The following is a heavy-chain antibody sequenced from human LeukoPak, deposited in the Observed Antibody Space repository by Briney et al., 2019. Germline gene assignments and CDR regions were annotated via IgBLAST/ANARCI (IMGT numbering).Heavy chain of an antibody. CDR2: LSGSGGSA. D-gene: IGHD3-22*01. J-gene: IGHJ4*02. Sequence: PGGSLRLSCAASGFIFSTYEMHWVRQAPGKGLEWVSILSGSGGSAYYADSVKGRFTISRDNSNNTLYLQMNSLRAADTAVYYCARGHYDSSGRYFDYWGQGTLVTVSS. V-gene: IGHV3-23*01. CDR1: GFIFSTYE. CDR3: ARGHYDSSGRYFDY.